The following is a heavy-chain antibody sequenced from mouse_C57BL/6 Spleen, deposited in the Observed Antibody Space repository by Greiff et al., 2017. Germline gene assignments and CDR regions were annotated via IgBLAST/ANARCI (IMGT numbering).Heavy chain of an antibody. CDR1: GYTFTSYW. D-gene: IGHD1-1*01. V-gene: IGHV1-72*01. Sequence: QVQLQQSGAELVKPGASVKLSCKASGYTFTSYWMPWVQQGPGRGLEWIGRIDPNSGGTKYNEKFKSKATLSVDKPSSTAYMQLSSLTSEDSAIYYCARAPISYYGSTYAMDYWGQGTSVTVSS. CDR3: ARAPISYYGSTYAMDY. J-gene: IGHJ4*01. CDR2: IDPNSGGT.